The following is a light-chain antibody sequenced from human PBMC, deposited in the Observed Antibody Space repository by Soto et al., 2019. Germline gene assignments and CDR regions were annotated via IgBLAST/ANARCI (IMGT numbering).Light chain of an antibody. V-gene: IGLV1-40*01. CDR2: GNS. J-gene: IGLJ3*02. CDR3: QSYDSSLSGWV. Sequence: QSVLTQPPSVSGAPGQRVTISCTGSSSNNGASSDVHWYQQLPGTAPKLLIYGNSNRPSGVPDRFSGSKSGTSASLAITGLQAEDEADYYCQSYDSSLSGWVFGGGTKLTVL. CDR1: SSNNGASSD.